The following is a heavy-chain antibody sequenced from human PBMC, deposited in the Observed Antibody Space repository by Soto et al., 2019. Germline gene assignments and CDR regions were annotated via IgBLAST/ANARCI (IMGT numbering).Heavy chain of an antibody. D-gene: IGHD1-1*01. J-gene: IGHJ6*04. V-gene: IGHV3-73*01. CDR3: ATRIGTGYYYYLSLYV. CDR2: IRSKPNSYGT. Sequence: QPGGSLRLSCAASGFTLSGSAMHWVRQASGKGLEWVGRIRSKPNSYGTEYAASVTGRFTISRDDSKNTAYLQMNSLKTEDTAVYYCATRIGTGYYYYLSLYVWGEGTTVTVSS. CDR1: GFTLSGSA.